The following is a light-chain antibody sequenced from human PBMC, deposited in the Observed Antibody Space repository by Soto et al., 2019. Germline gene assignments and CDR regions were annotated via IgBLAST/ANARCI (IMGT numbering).Light chain of an antibody. CDR2: GAS. CDR1: QSISSSY. CDR3: QQYGSSSWT. J-gene: IGKJ1*01. V-gene: IGKV3-20*01. Sequence: EIGLTQSPGPLSLSPGKRATLSCTASQSISSSYLAWYQQRPGQAPRLLIYGASSRATGIPDRFSGSGSGTEFTLTISRLEPEDFAVYYCQQYGSSSWTFGQGTKVDIK.